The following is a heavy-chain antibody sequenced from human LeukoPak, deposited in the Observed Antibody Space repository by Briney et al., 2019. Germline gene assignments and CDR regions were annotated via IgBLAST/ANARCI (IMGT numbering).Heavy chain of an antibody. CDR3: VRGGAALGNNWFDP. V-gene: IGHV1-18*01. Sequence: RGASVKVSCKASGYTFTSYGISWVRQAPGQGPEWMGWISAYNGNTNYAQKLQGRVTMTTDTSTSTAYMELRSLRSDDTAVYYCVRGGAALGNNWFDPWGQGTLVTVSS. CDR1: GYTFTSYG. J-gene: IGHJ5*02. D-gene: IGHD6-6*01. CDR2: ISAYNGNT.